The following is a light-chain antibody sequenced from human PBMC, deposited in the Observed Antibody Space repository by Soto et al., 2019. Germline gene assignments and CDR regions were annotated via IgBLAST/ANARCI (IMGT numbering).Light chain of an antibody. Sequence: EIVLTQSPGTLSLSPGERATLSCRASQSVSSSYLAWYQQKPGQAPRLLIYDASTRATGIPDRFSGSGSGTDFTLTISRLEPEDSAVYYCRQYGSSPWTFGQGTKVDI. CDR1: QSVSSSY. J-gene: IGKJ1*01. V-gene: IGKV3-20*01. CDR2: DAS. CDR3: RQYGSSPWT.